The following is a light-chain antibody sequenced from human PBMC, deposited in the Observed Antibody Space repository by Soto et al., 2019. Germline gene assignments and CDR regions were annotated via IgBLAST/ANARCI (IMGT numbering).Light chain of an antibody. CDR3: QQYNNWPWT. V-gene: IGKV3-15*01. Sequence: EIVMTQSPATLSVSPGERATLSCRASQNVNTNLAWYQQKPGQAPRLLIYDTSTKATGLPVSFSGSGSGTEFTLTISSLQSEDFAVYYCQQYNNWPWTFGGGTKVEIK. CDR1: QNVNTN. J-gene: IGKJ4*01. CDR2: DTS.